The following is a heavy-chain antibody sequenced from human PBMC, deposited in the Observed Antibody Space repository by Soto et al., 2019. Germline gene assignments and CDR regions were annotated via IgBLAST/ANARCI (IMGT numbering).Heavy chain of an antibody. CDR1: GGTFRSNA. CDR3: ASLPSFYYGSGYGMDV. V-gene: IGHV1-69*01. D-gene: IGHD3-10*01. CDR2: LIPIFGTT. J-gene: IGHJ6*02. Sequence: QVQLVQSGTEVKKPGSSVKVSCKASGGTFRSNAISWVRQAPGQVLEWMGGLIPIFGTTNYAQKFQGRVTITADESVSTAYMELSSLRSDDTAVYYWASLPSFYYGSGYGMDVWGQGTTVTVSS.